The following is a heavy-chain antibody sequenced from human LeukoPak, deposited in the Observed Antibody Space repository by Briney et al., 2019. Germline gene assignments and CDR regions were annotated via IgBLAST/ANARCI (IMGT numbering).Heavy chain of an antibody. V-gene: IGHV3-48*02. J-gene: IGHJ4*02. D-gene: IGHD1-1*01. CDR3: ARESYWRSSAKGFDY. Sequence: AGGSLRLSCAVSGFTFTSYSMNWVRQAPGKGLEWVSYIDKSSSNIYYADSVKGRFIISRDNAKNSLYLQMNSLRDEDTAVYYCARESYWRSSAKGFDYWGQGSLVIDCS. CDR1: GFTFTSYS. CDR2: IDKSSSNI.